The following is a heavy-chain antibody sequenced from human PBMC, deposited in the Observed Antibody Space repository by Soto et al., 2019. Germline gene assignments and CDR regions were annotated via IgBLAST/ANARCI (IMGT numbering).Heavy chain of an antibody. V-gene: IGHV4-34*01. CDR2: INHSGST. J-gene: IGHJ4*02. CDR1: GGSFSGYY. CDR3: ARGLITTGIVVVPAAKHSYYFDY. Sequence: QVQLQQWGAGLLKPSETLSLTCAVYGGSFSGYYWSWIRQPPGKGLEWIGEINHSGSTNYNPSLKSRVTISADTCKNQFSLKLSSVTAADTAVYYCARGLITTGIVVVPAAKHSYYFDYWGQGTLVTVSS. D-gene: IGHD2-2*01.